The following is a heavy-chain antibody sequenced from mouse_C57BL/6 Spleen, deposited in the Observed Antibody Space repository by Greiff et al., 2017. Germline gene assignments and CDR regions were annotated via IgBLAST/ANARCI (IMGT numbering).Heavy chain of an antibody. V-gene: IGHV1-74*01. Sequence: QVHVKQPGAELVKPGASVKVSCKASGYTFTSYWMHWVKQRPGQGLEWIGRIHPSDSDTNYNQKFKGKATLTVDKSSSTAYMQLSSLTSEDSAVYYCAILGIGLRRFAYWGQGTLVTVSA. D-gene: IGHD1-1*01. CDR3: AILGIGLRRFAY. J-gene: IGHJ3*01. CDR1: GYTFTSYW. CDR2: IHPSDSDT.